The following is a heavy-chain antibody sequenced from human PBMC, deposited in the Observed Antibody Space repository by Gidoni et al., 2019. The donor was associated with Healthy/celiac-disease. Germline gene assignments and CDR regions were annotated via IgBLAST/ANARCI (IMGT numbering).Heavy chain of an antibody. CDR2: ISYDGSNK. V-gene: IGHV3-30-3*01. D-gene: IGHD2-2*02. CDR3: ARDQVPAAIRYYGMDV. Sequence: QVQLVESGGGVVQPGRSLRLSCAASGFTFSSYAMHWVRQAPGKGLEWVAVISYDGSNKYYADSVKGRFTISRDNSKNTLYLQMNSLRAEDTAVYYCARDQVPAAIRYYGMDVWGQGTTVTVSS. CDR1: GFTFSSYA. J-gene: IGHJ6*02.